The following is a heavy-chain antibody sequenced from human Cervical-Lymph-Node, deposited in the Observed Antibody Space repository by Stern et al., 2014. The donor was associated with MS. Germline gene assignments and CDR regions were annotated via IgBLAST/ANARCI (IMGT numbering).Heavy chain of an antibody. J-gene: IGHJ4*02. D-gene: IGHD6-13*01. Sequence: VQLVQSGPGLVRPSQTLSLTCTVSGGSISSGGHYWSWIRQHPGKGLEXIGYIYYSGSTYSNPSLKSRLTISVDTSKNQFSLYLSSVTAADTAVYYCARGGPPYSSNWYYFDYWGQGTLVTVSS. CDR1: GGSISSGGHY. CDR2: IYYSGST. V-gene: IGHV4-31*03. CDR3: ARGGPPYSSNWYYFDY.